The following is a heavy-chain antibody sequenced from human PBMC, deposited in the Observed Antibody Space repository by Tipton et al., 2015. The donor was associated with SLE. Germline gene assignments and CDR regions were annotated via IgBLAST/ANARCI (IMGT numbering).Heavy chain of an antibody. CDR1: GGSFSGYY. CDR2: INHSGST. D-gene: IGHD2-21*01. CDR3: ARRRFQSASDY. J-gene: IGHJ4*02. Sequence: TLSLTCAVYGGSFSGYYWSWIRQPPGKGLEWIGEINHSGSTNYNPSLQSRVTISVDTSKNQFSLKVTSVTAADTAVYYCARRRFQSASDYWGQGTLVSVSS. V-gene: IGHV4-34*01.